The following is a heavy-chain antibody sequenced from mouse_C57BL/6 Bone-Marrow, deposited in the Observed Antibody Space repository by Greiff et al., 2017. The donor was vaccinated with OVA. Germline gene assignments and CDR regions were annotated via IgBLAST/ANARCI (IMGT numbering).Heavy chain of an antibody. CDR1: GYTFTSYW. V-gene: IGHV1-5*01. Sequence: VQLQQSGTVLARPGASVKMSCKTSGYTFTSYWMHWVKQRPGQGLEWIGAIYPGNSDTSYNQKFKGKAKLNADTSASTAYMELSSLTTEDSAVYYCTRSVITSVVAHWYFDVWGTGTTVTVSS. CDR2: IYPGNSDT. CDR3: TRSVITSVVAHWYFDV. D-gene: IGHD1-1*01. J-gene: IGHJ1*03.